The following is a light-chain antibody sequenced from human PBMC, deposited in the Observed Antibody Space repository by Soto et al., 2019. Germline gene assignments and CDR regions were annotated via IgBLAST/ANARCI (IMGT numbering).Light chain of an antibody. CDR2: DVS. CDR1: QTLRSGY. V-gene: IGKV3-20*01. CDR3: HQYSSSPRA. J-gene: IGKJ1*01. Sequence: EIVLTQSPGTLSLSPGDRATLSCRASQTLRSGYLAWYQHKPGQAPRLLIYDVSSRTTGIPDRFSGSGSGTDFTLTISSLEPEDFAVYYCHQYSSSPRAFGQGTKVDI.